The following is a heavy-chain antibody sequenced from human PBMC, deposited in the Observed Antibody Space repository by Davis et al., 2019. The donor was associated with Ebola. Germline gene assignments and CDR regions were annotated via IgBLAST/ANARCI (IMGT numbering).Heavy chain of an antibody. CDR2: TYYRSKWYN. CDR3: AVEMATIGLFDY. V-gene: IGHV6-1*01. CDR1: LDSLSSNSAS. Sequence: SQTLSLTRAISLDSLSSNSASWNWITQSPSTGLEWLRRTYYRSKWYNDYAVSVKSRITINPDTSKNQFSLQLNSVTPEDTAVYYCAVEMATIGLFDYWGQGTLVTVSS. J-gene: IGHJ4*02. D-gene: IGHD5-24*01.